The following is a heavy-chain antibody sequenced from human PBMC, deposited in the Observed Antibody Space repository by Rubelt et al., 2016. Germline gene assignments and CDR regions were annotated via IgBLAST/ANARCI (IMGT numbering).Heavy chain of an antibody. CDR3: AKDRVAGSGSYPGGFDP. CDR2: VWYDGSNK. CDR1: STYG. V-gene: IGHV3-33*06. Sequence: STYGIHWVRQAPGKGLEWVAVVWYDGSNKYYADSVKGRFTISRDNSKNTLYLQMNSLRAEDTAVYYCAKDRVAGSGSYPGGFDPWGQGTLVTVSS. D-gene: IGHD3-10*01. J-gene: IGHJ5*02.